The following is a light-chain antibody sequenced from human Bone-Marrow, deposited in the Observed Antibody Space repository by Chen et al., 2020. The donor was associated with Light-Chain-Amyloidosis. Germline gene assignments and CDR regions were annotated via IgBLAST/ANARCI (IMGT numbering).Light chain of an antibody. Sequence: SYELTQPPSVSVSPGQTARITCSGDDLPTKYAYWYQQKPGQAPVLVIHRDTERPSGISARFSGCSAGTTATLTSSGVQEEDEADYHCQSADSSGTYEVRFGGGTKLTVL. CDR3: QSADSSGTYEVR. CDR1: DLPTKY. CDR2: RDT. J-gene: IGLJ2*01. V-gene: IGLV3-25*03.